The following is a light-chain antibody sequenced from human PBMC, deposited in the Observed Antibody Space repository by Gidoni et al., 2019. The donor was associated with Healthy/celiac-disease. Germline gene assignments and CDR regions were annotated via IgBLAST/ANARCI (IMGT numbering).Light chain of an antibody. CDR1: SSNIGAGYD. CDR2: GNS. V-gene: IGLV1-40*01. CDR3: QSYDSSLSGWV. Sequence: QSVLTQPPSGSGAPGQRVTIACTGSSSNIGAGYDVPWYQQLPGTAPKLLISGNSNRPSGVPDRFAGSKSGTSASLAITGLQAEDEADYYCQSYDSSLSGWVFGGGTKLTVL. J-gene: IGLJ3*02.